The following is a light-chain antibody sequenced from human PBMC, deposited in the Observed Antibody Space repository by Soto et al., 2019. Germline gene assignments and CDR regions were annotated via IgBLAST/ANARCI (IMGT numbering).Light chain of an antibody. J-gene: IGKJ1*01. Sequence: EIVLTQSPGTLSLSPGERATLSCRASQSVSSNYLAWYQQKPGQAPRLLIYGASRRATGIPDRFSGSGSGTDFTLTISRLEPEDFAVYYCQQYDSSPRTFSQGTKVEIQ. CDR1: QSVSSNY. CDR3: QQYDSSPRT. V-gene: IGKV3-20*01. CDR2: GAS.